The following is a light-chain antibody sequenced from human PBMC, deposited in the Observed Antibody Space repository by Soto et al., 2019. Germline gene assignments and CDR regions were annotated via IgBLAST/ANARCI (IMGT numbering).Light chain of an antibody. CDR2: DVS. Sequence: QSVLTQPASVSGSPGQSITISCTGTSSDVGGYNYVSWYQQHPGKAPKLMIYDVSNRPSGVSNRFSGSKSGNTASLTISGLQAEDEADYDCSENYSLTLHVFRTGTMVPDL. CDR3: SENYSLTLHV. CDR1: SSDVGGYNY. V-gene: IGLV2-14*01. J-gene: IGLJ1*01.